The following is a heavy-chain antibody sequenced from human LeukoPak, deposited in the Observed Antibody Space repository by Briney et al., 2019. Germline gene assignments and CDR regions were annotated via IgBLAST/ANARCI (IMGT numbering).Heavy chain of an antibody. Sequence: PSETLSLTCTVSGGSISSYYWNWIRQPPGKGLEWIGYIYYTGNTNYNPSLKSRVTISVDTSKNQFSLKLSSVTAADTAVYYCARDRLQLQSWGQGTLVTVSS. CDR3: ARDRLQLQS. V-gene: IGHV4-59*01. CDR1: GGSISSYY. CDR2: IYYTGNT. D-gene: IGHD5-24*01. J-gene: IGHJ5*02.